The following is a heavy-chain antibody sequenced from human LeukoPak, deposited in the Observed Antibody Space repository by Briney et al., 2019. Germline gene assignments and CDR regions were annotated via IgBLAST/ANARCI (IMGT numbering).Heavy chain of an antibody. CDR3: ARIPYYYYYMDV. CDR1: GGSISSRNYY. D-gene: IGHD2-21*01. Sequence: SETLSLTCTVSGGSISSRNYYWGWIRQPPGKGLEWIGSIYYSGSTYYNPSLKSRVTISVDTSKNQFSLKLSSVTAADTAMYYCARIPYYYYYMDVWGKGTMVTVSS. J-gene: IGHJ6*03. CDR2: IYYSGST. V-gene: IGHV4-39*07.